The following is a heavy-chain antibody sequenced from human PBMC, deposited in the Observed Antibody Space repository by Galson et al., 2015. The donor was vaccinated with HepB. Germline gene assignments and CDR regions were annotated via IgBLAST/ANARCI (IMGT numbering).Heavy chain of an antibody. CDR1: GFTFSNSW. Sequence: SLRLSCAASGFTFSNSWMHWVRQAPGQGLVWVSRINGDGSSTDYVVSVKGRFTISRDNAKNTLYLQMNSLRAEDTAVYYCARAIGYSYGYAYWGQGTLVTVSS. CDR2: INGDGSST. CDR3: ARAIGYSYGYAY. V-gene: IGHV3-74*01. J-gene: IGHJ4*02. D-gene: IGHD5-18*01.